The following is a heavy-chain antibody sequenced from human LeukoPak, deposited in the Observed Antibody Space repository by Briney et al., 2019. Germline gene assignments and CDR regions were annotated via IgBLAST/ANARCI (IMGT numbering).Heavy chain of an antibody. Sequence: GGSLRLSCAASGFTFSTYWMHWVRQVPGTGLVWVSRTNEDGSITDYADSVKGRFTISRDNSKDTLYLQMNGLRAEDTAVYYCGRDLGGRGGAWGQGILVTVSP. J-gene: IGHJ5*02. V-gene: IGHV3-74*01. CDR2: TNEDGSIT. CDR3: GRDLGGRGGA. D-gene: IGHD3-16*01. CDR1: GFTFSTYW.